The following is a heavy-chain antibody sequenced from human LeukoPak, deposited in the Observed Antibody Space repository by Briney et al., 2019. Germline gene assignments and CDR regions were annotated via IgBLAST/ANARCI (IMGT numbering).Heavy chain of an antibody. J-gene: IGHJ6*02. CDR2: TYYRSKWYN. CDR3: ARVGTVAGPYYYYYYGMDV. V-gene: IGHV6-1*01. D-gene: IGHD6-19*01. Sequence: SQTLSLTCAISGDSVSSNSAAWNRIRRSPSRGLEWLGRTYYRSKWYNDYAVSVKSRITINPDTSKNQFSLQLNSVTPEDTAVYYCARVGTVAGPYYYYYYGMDVWGQGTTVTVSS. CDR1: GDSVSSNSAA.